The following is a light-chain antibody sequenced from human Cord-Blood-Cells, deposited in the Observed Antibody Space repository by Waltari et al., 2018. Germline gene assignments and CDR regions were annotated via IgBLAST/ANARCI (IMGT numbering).Light chain of an antibody. Sequence: TQPASVSGSPGQSITISCTGTSSDVGGYNYVSWYQQHPGKAPKLMIYDVSKRPSGVSNRFSGSKSGNTASLTISGLQAEDEADYYCSSYTSSSTFWVFGGGTKLTVL. CDR2: DVS. V-gene: IGLV2-14*01. CDR1: SSDVGGYNY. J-gene: IGLJ3*02. CDR3: SSYTSSSTFWV.